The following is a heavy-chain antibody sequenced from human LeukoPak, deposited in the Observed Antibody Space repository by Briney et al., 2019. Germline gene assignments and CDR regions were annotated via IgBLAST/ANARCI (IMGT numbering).Heavy chain of an antibody. Sequence: GESLRLSCAASGFTFSSYGMHWVRQAPGKGLEWVAVIWYDGSNKYYADSVKGRFTISRDNSKNTLYLQMNSLRAEDTAVYYCARDRVEVLWFGELSEGYYFDYWGQGTLVTVSS. CDR3: ARDRVEVLWFGELSEGYYFDY. V-gene: IGHV3-33*01. CDR2: IWYDGSNK. CDR1: GFTFSSYG. J-gene: IGHJ4*02. D-gene: IGHD3-10*01.